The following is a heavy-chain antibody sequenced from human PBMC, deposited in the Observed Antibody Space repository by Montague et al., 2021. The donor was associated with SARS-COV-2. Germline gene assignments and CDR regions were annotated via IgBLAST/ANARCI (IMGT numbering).Heavy chain of an antibody. Sequence: SETLSLTCAVYGGSFSGYHWTWIRQPPGGGLEWIGQINYGGSTKYNPSLRSRVTISIDTSKNQFSLKLTSVTAADTAVYYCARGAPGYWGQGTLVTVSS. CDR2: INYGGST. CDR3: ARGAPGY. J-gene: IGHJ4*02. V-gene: IGHV4-34*01. CDR1: GGSFSGYH.